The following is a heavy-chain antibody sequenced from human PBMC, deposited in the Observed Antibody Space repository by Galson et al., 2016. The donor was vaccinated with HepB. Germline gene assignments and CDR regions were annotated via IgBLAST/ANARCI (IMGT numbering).Heavy chain of an antibody. J-gene: IGHJ5*02. CDR3: ATRGYSSGWPVFDP. V-gene: IGHV1-2*06. D-gene: IGHD6-19*01. Sequence: SVKVSCKASGYSFSGHYMYWVRQAPGQGLEWMGRIDPNSGGTNYAQKFQGRVTMTRDTSISTAYMELGRLRSDDTAVYYCATRGYSSGWPVFDPWGQGTLVTVSS. CDR1: GYSFSGHY. CDR2: IDPNSGGT.